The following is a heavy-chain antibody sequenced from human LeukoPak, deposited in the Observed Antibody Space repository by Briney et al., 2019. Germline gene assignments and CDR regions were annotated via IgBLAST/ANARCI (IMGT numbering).Heavy chain of an antibody. CDR1: GFTFNIYA. J-gene: IGHJ5*02. CDR2: MCGSAGCT. D-gene: IGHD3-10*01. Sequence: ETGGSLRLSCAASGFTFNIYAMSWVRLAPGKGLQWVASMCGSAGCTFYADSVKGRFTISRDNSKNTLYLQMNSLRAEDTAIYFCARDRPNYHENNGRYYQRDGDHWGQGTLVTVSS. V-gene: IGHV3-23*01. CDR3: ARDRPNYHENNGRYYQRDGDH.